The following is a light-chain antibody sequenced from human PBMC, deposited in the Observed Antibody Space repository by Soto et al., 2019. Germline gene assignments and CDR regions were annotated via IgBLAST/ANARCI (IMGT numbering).Light chain of an antibody. CDR1: QNVDSNY. CDR2: GAS. J-gene: IGKJ3*01. Sequence: DIVLTQSPGTLSLSPGEAATLSCRASQNVDSNYLAWYQQTPGQATRIILVGASGRATGIPDRCGGGGVGAGVTLTISLLQPEVRATYFILKKYLHPFAFSSGTKVDIK. V-gene: IGKV3-20*01. CDR3: LKKYLHPFA.